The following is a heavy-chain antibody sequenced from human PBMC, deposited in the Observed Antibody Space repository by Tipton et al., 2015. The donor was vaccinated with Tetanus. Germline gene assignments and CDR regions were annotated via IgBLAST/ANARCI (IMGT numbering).Heavy chain of an antibody. CDR1: GGSISDKKYY. Sequence: TLSLTCTVSGGSISDKKYYWGWIRQSPGKGLEWIASIYFEGSTYYSPSLRSRVTIAVDTSQNLFSLTLPSVTAADTAIYYCARHLYGYWFDPWGQGALVTVSS. CDR3: ARHLYGYWFDP. V-gene: IGHV4-39*02. D-gene: IGHD5-18*01. CDR2: IYFEGST. J-gene: IGHJ5*02.